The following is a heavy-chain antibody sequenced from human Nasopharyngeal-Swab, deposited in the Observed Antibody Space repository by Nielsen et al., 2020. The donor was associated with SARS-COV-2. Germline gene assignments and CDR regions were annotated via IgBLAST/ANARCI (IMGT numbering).Heavy chain of an antibody. Sequence: KVSCKGSGYSFTSYWIGWVRQMPGKGLEWMGIIYPGDSDTRYSPSFQGQVTISADKFISTAYLQWSSLKASDTAMYYCARDEGVYSSSSRGAFDIWGQGTMVTVSS. D-gene: IGHD6-6*01. CDR2: IYPGDSDT. CDR3: ARDEGVYSSSSRGAFDI. J-gene: IGHJ3*02. CDR1: GYSFTSYW. V-gene: IGHV5-51*01.